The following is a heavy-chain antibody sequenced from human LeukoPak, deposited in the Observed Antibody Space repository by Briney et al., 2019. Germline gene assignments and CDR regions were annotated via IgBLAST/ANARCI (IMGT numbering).Heavy chain of an antibody. CDR2: IYTSGST. V-gene: IGHV4-4*07. CDR3: ARDPYYDSLDAFDI. J-gene: IGHJ3*02. Sequence: PSETLSLTCTVSGGSISSYYWSWIRQPAGKGLEWIGRIYTSGSTNYNPSLKSRVTISVDTSKNQFSLKLSSVTAADTAVYYCARDPYYDSLDAFDIWGQGTMVTVSS. D-gene: IGHD3-22*01. CDR1: GGSISSYY.